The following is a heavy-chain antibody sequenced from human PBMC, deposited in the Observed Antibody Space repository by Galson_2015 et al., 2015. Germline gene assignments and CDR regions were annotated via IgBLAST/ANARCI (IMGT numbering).Heavy chain of an antibody. Sequence: SLRLSCAVSGFTFNTYTMNWIRQALGKGLEWVSSISGNGDYIYYGDSVKGRFTISRDNAKHSLFLQMNSLRAEDTAVYYCARDPRGAIPAAFPNWFDLWGQGTLVTVSS. V-gene: IGHV3-21*01. CDR3: ARDPRGAIPAAFPNWFDL. J-gene: IGHJ5*02. D-gene: IGHD2-2*01. CDR2: ISGNGDYI. CDR1: GFTFNTYT.